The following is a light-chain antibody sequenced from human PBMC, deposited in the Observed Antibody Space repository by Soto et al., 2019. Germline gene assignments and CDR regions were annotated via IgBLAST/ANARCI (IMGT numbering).Light chain of an antibody. V-gene: IGKV1-13*02. CDR2: DAS. J-gene: IGKJ2*01. CDR3: QQFNSYLSYT. CDR1: QGISSA. Sequence: AIQLTQSPSSLSASVGDRVTITCRASQGISSALAWYQQKPGKAPKLLIYDASSFESGVPSRFSGSGSGTDFTLTISSLQPEEFATYYCQQFNSYLSYTLGQGTKLEIK.